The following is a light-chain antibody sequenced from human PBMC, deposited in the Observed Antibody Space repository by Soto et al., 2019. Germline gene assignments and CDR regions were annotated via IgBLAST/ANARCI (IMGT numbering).Light chain of an antibody. J-gene: IGLJ1*01. Sequence: QSALTQPASVSGSPGQSITISCTGTSSEVGGYNYVSWYQHHPGKAPKLIIFDVSNRPSGDSNPFSGSKSGNTASLTISGLQPEDEADYYCSSYTTSNTRQIVFGTGTRSPS. CDR1: SSEVGGYNY. CDR2: DVS. CDR3: SSYTTSNTRQIV. V-gene: IGLV2-14*03.